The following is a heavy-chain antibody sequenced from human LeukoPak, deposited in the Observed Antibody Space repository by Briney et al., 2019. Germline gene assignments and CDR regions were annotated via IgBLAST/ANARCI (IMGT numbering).Heavy chain of an antibody. V-gene: IGHV1-69*05. J-gene: IGHJ4*02. CDR3: ASTDMVMGYYFDY. D-gene: IGHD5-12*01. Sequence: SVKVSCKASGGTFSSYAVSWVRQAPGQRLEGMGRIVPIFGTANYAQKFQGRVTITTDESTSTGYMELSSLRSEATAVYYCASTDMVMGYYFDYWGQGTLVTVSS. CDR1: GGTFSSYA. CDR2: IVPIFGTA.